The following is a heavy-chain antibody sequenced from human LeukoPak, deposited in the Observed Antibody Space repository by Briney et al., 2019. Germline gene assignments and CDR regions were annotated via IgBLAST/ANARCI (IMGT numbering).Heavy chain of an antibody. V-gene: IGHV3-21*01. D-gene: IGHD5-24*01. J-gene: IGHJ4*02. Sequence: PGGSLRLSCAASGFTFSNYRMNWVRQAPGKGLEWVSSISSSSGYIYYAESVKGRFTISRDNAKNSLYLQMDSLRAGDTAVYYCARALVGYNEDFWGQGTLVTVSS. CDR2: ISSSSGYI. CDR1: GFTFSNYR. CDR3: ARALVGYNEDF.